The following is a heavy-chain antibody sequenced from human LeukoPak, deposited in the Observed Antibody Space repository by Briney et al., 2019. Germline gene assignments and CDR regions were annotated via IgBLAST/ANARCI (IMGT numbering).Heavy chain of an antibody. D-gene: IGHD2/OR15-2a*01. CDR1: GGSISSYY. CDR2: ISYTGST. V-gene: IGHV4-59*08. Sequence: SETPSLTCTVSGGSISSYYWTWIRQPPGKGLEWIGYISYTGSTNCNPSLKSRVTISVDTSKNQFSLKLSSVTAADTAVYHCARLYAYKLDYWGQGTLVTVSS. CDR3: ARLYAYKLDY. J-gene: IGHJ4*02.